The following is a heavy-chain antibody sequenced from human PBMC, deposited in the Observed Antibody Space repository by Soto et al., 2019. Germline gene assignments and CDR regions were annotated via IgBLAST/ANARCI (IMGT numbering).Heavy chain of an antibody. V-gene: IGHV1-46*03. CDR2: INPSGATT. D-gene: IGHD1-1*01. CDR1: GGTFSSYT. J-gene: IGHJ4*02. CDR3: VRAATGGRRLDY. Sequence: ASVKVSFKASGGTFSSYTISWVRQAPGQGLEWMGVINPSGATTTYAQSFQGRVTMTSDRSTSTVYMEMSSLRSEDTALYDCVRAATGGRRLDYWGQGTLVTFSS.